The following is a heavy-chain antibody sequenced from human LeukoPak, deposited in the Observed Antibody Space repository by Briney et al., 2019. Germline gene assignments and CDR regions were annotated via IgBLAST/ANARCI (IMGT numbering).Heavy chain of an antibody. D-gene: IGHD6-19*01. CDR2: ISGSGGST. CDR1: RFTFSTYA. CDR3: AKGTVAGTGWFDP. Sequence: GSSLRLSCAASRFTFSTYAMHWVRQAPGKGLEWVSAISGSGGSTYYADSVKGRFTISRDNSKNTLYLQMNSLRAEDTAVYYCAKGTVAGTGWFDPWGQGTLVTVSS. J-gene: IGHJ5*02. V-gene: IGHV3-23*01.